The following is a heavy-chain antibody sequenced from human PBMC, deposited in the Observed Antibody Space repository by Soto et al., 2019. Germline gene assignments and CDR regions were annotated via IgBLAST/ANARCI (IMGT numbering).Heavy chain of an antibody. CDR2: IYSGDTT. CDR1: GFTVSRNY. J-gene: IGHJ6*02. D-gene: IGHD1-26*01. V-gene: IGHV3-53*01. CDR3: ASGSYSGSYPYYYYYAMDV. Sequence: GGSLRLSCAASGFTVSRNYMTWVRQAPGKGLEWVSVIYSGDTTYYADSVKGRFTISRDKSKNTLYLQMNSLRAEDTAVHYCASGSYSGSYPYYYYYAMDVWGQGTTVTVSS.